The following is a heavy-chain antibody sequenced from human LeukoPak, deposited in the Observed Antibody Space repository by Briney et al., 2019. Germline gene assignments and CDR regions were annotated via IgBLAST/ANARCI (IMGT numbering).Heavy chain of an antibody. CDR1: GFTFSQCF. V-gene: IGHV3-64*01. CDR3: ARDPSVGGFSGSELDF. J-gene: IGHJ4*02. Sequence: GGSLRLSCAGSGFTFSQCFMHWVRQAPGKGLEYLSVISYNGEQTYYSKSVTGRFTISRDNSKNMLYLQMGSLRPEDTAVYFCARDPSVGGFSGSELDFWGQGTLVTVSS. D-gene: IGHD3-22*01. CDR2: ISYNGEQT.